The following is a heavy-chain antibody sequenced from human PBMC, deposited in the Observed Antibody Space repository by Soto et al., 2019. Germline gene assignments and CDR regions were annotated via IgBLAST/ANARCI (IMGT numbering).Heavy chain of an antibody. D-gene: IGHD6-13*01. CDR2: ISSSSSYI. J-gene: IGHJ6*02. CDR1: GFTFSSYS. V-gene: IGHV3-21*01. CDR3: ARGGAAAGTRYYYGMDV. Sequence: EVQLVESGGGLVKPGGSLRLSCAASGFTFSSYSMNWVRQAPGKGLEWVSSISSSSSYIYYADSVKGRFTISRDNAKNSRYLQMNSLRAEDTAVYYCARGGAAAGTRYYYGMDVWGQGTLVTVSS.